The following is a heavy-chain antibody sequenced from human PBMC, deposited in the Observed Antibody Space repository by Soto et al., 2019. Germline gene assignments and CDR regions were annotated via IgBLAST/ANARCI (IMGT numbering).Heavy chain of an antibody. Sequence: QVQLVQSGAEVKKPGASVKVSCKASGYTFSSYGISWVRQAPGQGLEWMGWISAYNGNTNYAHKFQGRVTMPTDTSTSTGYLELRSLKTDRPAVYYCARVPHSWKDGGGFDYWGQGTPVTVSS. J-gene: IGHJ4*02. CDR3: ARVPHSWKDGGGFDY. V-gene: IGHV1-18*04. CDR2: ISAYNGNT. CDR1: GYTFSSYG. D-gene: IGHD1-1*01.